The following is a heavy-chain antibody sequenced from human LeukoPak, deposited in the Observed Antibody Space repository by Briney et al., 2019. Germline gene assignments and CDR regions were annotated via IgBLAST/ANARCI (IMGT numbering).Heavy chain of an antibody. CDR3: ARGGVRYFNAMDV. CDR1: RFTFSSYW. CDR2: INSDESST. J-gene: IGHJ6*04. D-gene: IGHD3-9*01. V-gene: IGHV3-74*01. Sequence: GGSLRLSCAASRFTFSSYWIHWVRQAPGKGLVWVSRINSDESSTSYADSVKGRFTISRDNAKNTLYLQMNSLSAEDTAVYYCARGGVRYFNAMDVWGKGTTVTVSS.